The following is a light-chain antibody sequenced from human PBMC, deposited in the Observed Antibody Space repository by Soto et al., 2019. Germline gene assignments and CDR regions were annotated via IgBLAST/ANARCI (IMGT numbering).Light chain of an antibody. CDR3: MQALQTPLT. J-gene: IGKJ4*02. CDR2: LGS. Sequence: DIVMTQSPLSLPVTPGEPASISCRSSQSLLHSNGYNYLDWDMQKPEQSPQLLIYLGSNRASGVPDRFSSSGSGTDFTLKSSRVEAEDVGVYYCMQALQTPLTFGGGNKVEIK. V-gene: IGKV2-28*01. CDR1: QSLLHSNGYNY.